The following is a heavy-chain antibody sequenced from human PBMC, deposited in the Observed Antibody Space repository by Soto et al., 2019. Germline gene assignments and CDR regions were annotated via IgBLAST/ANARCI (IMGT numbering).Heavy chain of an antibody. CDR1: GGSFSGYY. V-gene: IGHV4-34*01. D-gene: IGHD3-3*01. Sequence: SETLSLTCAVYGGSFSGYYWSWIRQPPGKGLEWIGEINHSGSTNYNPSLKSRVTISVDTSKNQFSLKLSSVTAADTAVYYCARGSLSGYFDYWGQGTLVTSPQ. CDR2: INHSGST. J-gene: IGHJ4*02. CDR3: ARGSLSGYFDY.